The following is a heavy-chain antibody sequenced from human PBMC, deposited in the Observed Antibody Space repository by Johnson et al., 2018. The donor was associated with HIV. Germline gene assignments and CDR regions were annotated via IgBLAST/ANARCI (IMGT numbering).Heavy chain of an antibody. J-gene: IGHJ3*02. D-gene: IGHD3-22*01. CDR3: AGGGAYHYDSGGPQGTFDI. V-gene: IGHV3-23*04. CDR2: ISGSGGST. Sequence: EVQLVESGGGLVQPGGSLRLSCAASGFTFSSYDMHWVRQAPGKGLEWFSAISGSGGSTYYADSVKGRFTISRVNSKNTVYLQMNSLRVEDTGVYRCAGGGAYHYDSGGPQGTFDIWGEGTMVTVSS. CDR1: GFTFSSYD.